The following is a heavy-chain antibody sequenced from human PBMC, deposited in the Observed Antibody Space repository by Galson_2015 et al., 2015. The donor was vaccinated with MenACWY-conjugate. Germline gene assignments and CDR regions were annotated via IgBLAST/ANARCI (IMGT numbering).Heavy chain of an antibody. V-gene: IGHV3-23*01. D-gene: IGHD6-19*01. CDR1: GFNFNSYA. Sequence: SLRLSCAASGFNFNSYAMSWVRRAPGKGLEWVSVIVGSGASTYYADSVKGRFTISRDNSKNTLYLQMNSLRADDTAIYYCAKASYSSAWQPYNWFDPWGQGTLVTVSS. CDR2: IVGSGAST. CDR3: AKASYSSAWQPYNWFDP. J-gene: IGHJ5*02.